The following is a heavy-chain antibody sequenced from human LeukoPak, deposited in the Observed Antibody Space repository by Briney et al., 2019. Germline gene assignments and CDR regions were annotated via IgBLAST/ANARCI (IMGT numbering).Heavy chain of an antibody. CDR2: ISYDGSNE. CDR3: AKKRIMGVISGIDY. V-gene: IGHV3-30*18. CDR1: AFTFSSYA. D-gene: IGHD3-10*01. Sequence: GRSLRLSCATSAFTFSSYAMYWVRQAPGKGLEWVAGISYDGSNEYYADSVTGRFTISRDNPQNTLYLLMNSLRAEDTAMYYCAKKRIMGVISGIDYWGQGTLVTVSS. J-gene: IGHJ4*02.